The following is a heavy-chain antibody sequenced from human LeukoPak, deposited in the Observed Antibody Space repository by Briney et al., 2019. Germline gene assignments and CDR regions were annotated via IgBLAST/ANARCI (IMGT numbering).Heavy chain of an antibody. D-gene: IGHD3-3*01. CDR1: GFTFSSYA. Sequence: GGSLRLSCAASGFTFSSYAMSWVRQAPGKGLEWVSAISGSGGSTYYAGSVKGRFTISRDNSKNTLYLQMNSLRAEDTAVYYCAKGTSQHYDFWSGYYYFDYWGQGTLVTVSS. V-gene: IGHV3-23*01. CDR2: ISGSGGST. J-gene: IGHJ4*02. CDR3: AKGTSQHYDFWSGYYYFDY.